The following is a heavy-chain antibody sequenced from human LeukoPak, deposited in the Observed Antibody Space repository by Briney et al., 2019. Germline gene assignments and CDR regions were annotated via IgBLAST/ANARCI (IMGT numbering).Heavy chain of an antibody. Sequence: PGGSLRLSCAPSGFRLSNFAMSWVRQPPGKGLEWVSLIIGSSGDTLHADSVKGRFTISREISKNRLYLQMNSLRAEDTALYYCAKGAYDYIEMGYFDDWGQGTLVTVSS. J-gene: IGHJ4*02. D-gene: IGHD5-12*01. CDR1: GFRLSNFA. V-gene: IGHV3-23*01. CDR3: AKGAYDYIEMGYFDD. CDR2: IIGSSGDT.